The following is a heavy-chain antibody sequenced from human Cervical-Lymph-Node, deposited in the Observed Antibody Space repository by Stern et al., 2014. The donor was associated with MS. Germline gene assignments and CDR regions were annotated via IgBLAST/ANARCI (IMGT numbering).Heavy chain of an antibody. CDR2: IGNADDT. J-gene: IGHJ4*02. CDR1: GFTFRKYD. V-gene: IGHV3-13*01. D-gene: IGHD3-10*01. CDR3: AVGVNGRLEY. Sequence: EVQLLESGGGVIQGGGSLRLSCAVSGFTFRKYDMNRVRQRLGEGLQWVSAIGNADDTFYPDSVKGRFTISRDYGANFLYLQMNCLRDDDTAVYYCAVGVNGRLEYWGQGTLVTVSS.